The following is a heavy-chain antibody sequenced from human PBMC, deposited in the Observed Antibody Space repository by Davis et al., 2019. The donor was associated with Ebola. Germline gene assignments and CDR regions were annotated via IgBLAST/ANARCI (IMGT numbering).Heavy chain of an antibody. CDR3: AMDLRGYSYGFYYGMDV. CDR1: GGTFSSYA. V-gene: IGHV1-69*13. CDR2: IIPIFGTA. Sequence: SVKVSCKASGGTFSSYAISWVRQAPGQGLEWMGGIIPIFGTANYAQKFQGRVTITADESTSTAYMELSSLRSEDTAVYYCAMDLRGYSYGFYYGMDVWGQGTTVTVSS. J-gene: IGHJ6*02. D-gene: IGHD5-18*01.